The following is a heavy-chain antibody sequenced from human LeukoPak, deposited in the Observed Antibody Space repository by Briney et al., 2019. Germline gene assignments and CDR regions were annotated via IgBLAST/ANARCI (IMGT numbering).Heavy chain of an antibody. CDR3: ARAPLVDYYDSSGYPEGYDY. J-gene: IGHJ4*02. CDR1: GGSISSYY. D-gene: IGHD3-22*01. Sequence: SETLSLTCTVSGGSISSYYWSWIRQPPGKGLEWIGYIYYSGSTNYNPSLKSRVTISVDTSKNQFSLKLSSVTAADTAVYYCARAPLVDYYDSSGYPEGYDYWGQGTLVTVSS. CDR2: IYYSGST. V-gene: IGHV4-59*12.